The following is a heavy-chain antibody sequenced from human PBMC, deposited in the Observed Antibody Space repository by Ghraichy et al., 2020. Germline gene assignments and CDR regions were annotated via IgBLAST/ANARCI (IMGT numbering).Heavy chain of an antibody. CDR2: IFYSGKT. CDR3: ARHWNSMIVAGTHFDE. D-gene: IGHD3-22*01. Sequence: SETPSLTCTVSVGSLSSSNYYWAWIRQPPGKGLEWIGSIFYSGKTSYNPALKSRVSISVDTSKNQFSLKVSPVTAADTAVYYCARHWNSMIVAGTHFDEWGQGTLVTVSS. J-gene: IGHJ4*02. CDR1: VGSLSSSNYY. V-gene: IGHV4-39*01.